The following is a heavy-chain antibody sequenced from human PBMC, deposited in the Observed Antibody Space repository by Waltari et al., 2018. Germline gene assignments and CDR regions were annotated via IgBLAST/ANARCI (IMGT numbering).Heavy chain of an antibody. Sequence: QVQLQESGPGLVKPSETLSLTCAVSGYSISSGYYWGWLRQPPGKWWGGIGSVCHRGSTCDTPSVKSRVPSSVATSNNHFALKLSPVTAADTAVYYCASHTPIAVAGTGHYFDYWGQGTLVTVSS. V-gene: IGHV4-38-2*01. J-gene: IGHJ4*02. D-gene: IGHD6-19*01. CDR2: VCHRGST. CDR1: GYSISSGYY. CDR3: ASHTPIAVAGTGHYFDY.